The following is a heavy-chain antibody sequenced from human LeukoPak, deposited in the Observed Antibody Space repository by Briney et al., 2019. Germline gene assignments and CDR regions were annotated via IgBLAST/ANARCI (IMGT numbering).Heavy chain of an antibody. CDR2: LIPTLGTA. CDR1: GGIFNRYV. V-gene: IGHV1-69*10. Sequence: ASVKVSCKASGGIFNRYVISWVRQAPEQGLELMGGLIPTLGTANYAQKFQGRVTITADKPSNTAYMELSSLRFEDTAVYYCARDVGGPANYWGQGTLVTVSS. D-gene: IGHD2-15*01. J-gene: IGHJ4*02. CDR3: ARDVGGPANY.